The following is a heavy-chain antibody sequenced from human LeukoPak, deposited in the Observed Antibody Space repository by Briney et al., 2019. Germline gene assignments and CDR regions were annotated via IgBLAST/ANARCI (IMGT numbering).Heavy chain of an antibody. CDR1: GFTFSSYS. Sequence: GGSLRLSCAASGFTFSSYSMNWVRQAPGKGLEWVANIKRDGSEKYYVDSVKGRFTISRDNAKNSLDLQMNSLRVEDTAVYYCARLGPASSGWPESFDYWGQGTLVTVSS. V-gene: IGHV3-7*03. D-gene: IGHD6-19*01. J-gene: IGHJ4*02. CDR2: IKRDGSEK. CDR3: ARLGPASSGWPESFDY.